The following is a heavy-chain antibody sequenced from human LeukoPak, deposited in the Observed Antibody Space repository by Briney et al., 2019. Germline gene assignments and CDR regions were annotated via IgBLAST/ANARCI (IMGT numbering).Heavy chain of an antibody. D-gene: IGHD4-17*01. V-gene: IGHV3-48*04. CDR1: GFTFSSYS. Sequence: PGGSLRLSCAASGFTFSSYSMNWVRQAPGKGLEWVSFISSSSSTIYYADSVKGRFTISRDNAKNSLYLQMNSLRAEDTAVYYCARTAYGDYWGQGTLVTVSS. CDR3: ARTAYGDY. CDR2: ISSSSSTI. J-gene: IGHJ4*02.